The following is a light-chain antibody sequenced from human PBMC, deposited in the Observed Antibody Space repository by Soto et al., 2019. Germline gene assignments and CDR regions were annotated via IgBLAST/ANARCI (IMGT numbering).Light chain of an antibody. CDR1: QSLSNW. V-gene: IGKV1-5*01. CDR2: DVS. J-gene: IGKJ1*01. CDR3: QQYNSYPWT. Sequence: DIQMTQSPSTLSASVGDRVTITCRASQSLSNWLAWYQQKPGRAPKLLIYDVSSLESGVPSRFSGSGSGTEFTLTVSSLQPDDFATYYCQQYNSYPWTFGQGTKVEIK.